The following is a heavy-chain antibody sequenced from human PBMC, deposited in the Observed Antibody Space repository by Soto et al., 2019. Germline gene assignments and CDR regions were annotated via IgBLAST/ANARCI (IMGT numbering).Heavy chain of an antibody. J-gene: IGHJ5*02. CDR1: CGSISSGVYY. V-gene: IGHV4-30-4*01. CDR3: ASAHTTYYDYVWGSPTGWFDP. CDR2: IYYSRST. D-gene: IGHD3-16*01. Sequence: SQALSLTCTGSCGSISSGVYYGIGIRQPPGKGREGSGYIYYSRSTYYNPSHKTRVTISVDTSKNQSSLKLSSVTAAETAVYSCASAHTTYYDYVWGSPTGWFDPLGQGTLVTVSS.